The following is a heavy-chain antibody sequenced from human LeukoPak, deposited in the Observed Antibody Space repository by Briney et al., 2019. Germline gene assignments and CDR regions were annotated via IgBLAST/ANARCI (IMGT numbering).Heavy chain of an antibody. V-gene: IGHV3-21*01. J-gene: IGHJ6*03. D-gene: IGHD3-16*02. CDR2: ITSNSSYI. CDR3: ARHPGDFTGIVKYYYMDV. Sequence: GGSLRLSCAASGFTFSSYSMNWVRQAPGKGLEWVSSITSNSSYIYYADSVKGRFTISRDNAKNSLHLQMNSLRAEDTAVYYCARHPGDFTGIVKYYYMDVWGKGTTVTVSS. CDR1: GFTFSSYS.